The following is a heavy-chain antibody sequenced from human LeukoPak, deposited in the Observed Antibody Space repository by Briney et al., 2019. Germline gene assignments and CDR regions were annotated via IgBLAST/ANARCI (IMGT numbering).Heavy chain of an antibody. CDR2: TSGSGGST. CDR1: GFTFSSYA. D-gene: IGHD2-21*02. V-gene: IGHV3-23*01. CDR3: ARESGVDYQSEGPRY. J-gene: IGHJ4*02. Sequence: PGGSLRLSCVASGFTFSSYAMSWVRQAPAKGLEWVSWTSGSGGSTYYADSVKGRFTISRDNSKNTLYLQMNSLRVEDTALYSCARESGVDYQSEGPRYWGLGTLVTVSS.